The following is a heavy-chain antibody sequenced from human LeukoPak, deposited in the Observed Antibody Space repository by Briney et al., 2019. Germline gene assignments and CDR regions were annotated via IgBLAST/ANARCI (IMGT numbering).Heavy chain of an antibody. CDR3: ATGGPHYYGSGSYYNKGY. CDR1: GYTLTELS. CDR2: FDPEDGET. D-gene: IGHD3-10*01. V-gene: IGHV1-24*01. Sequence: GASVKVSCKVSGYTLTELSMHWVRQAPGKGLEWMGGFDPEDGETIYAQKFQGRVTMTEDTSTDTAYMELSSLRSEDTAVYYCATGGPHYYGSGSYYNKGYWGQGTLVTVSS. J-gene: IGHJ4*02.